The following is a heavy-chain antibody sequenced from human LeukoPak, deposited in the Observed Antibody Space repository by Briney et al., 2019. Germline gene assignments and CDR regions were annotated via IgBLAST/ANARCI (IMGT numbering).Heavy chain of an antibody. J-gene: IGHJ6*03. Sequence: SETLSLTCTVSGGSISSSSYYWGWIRQPPGKGLEWLGSIYYSGSTYYNPSLKSRVTISVDTSENQFSLKLSSVTAADTAVYYCARHIPYYYYYYMDVWGKGTTVTVSS. V-gene: IGHV4-39*01. CDR1: GGSISSSSYY. CDR3: ARHIPYYYYYYMDV. CDR2: IYYSGST.